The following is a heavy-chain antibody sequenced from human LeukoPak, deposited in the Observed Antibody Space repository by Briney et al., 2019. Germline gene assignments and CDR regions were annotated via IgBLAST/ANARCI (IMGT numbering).Heavy chain of an antibody. D-gene: IGHD6-13*01. CDR3: ARASIAAAGTSGWYFDL. V-gene: IGHV3-53*04. CDR2: IYSGGST. Sequence: GGSLRLSCAASGFTFSSNYMSWVRQAPGKGLEWVSDIYSGGSTYYADSVKGRFNISRHNSKNTLYLQMNSLRAEDTAVYYCARASIAAAGTSGWYFDLWGRGTLVTVSS. CDR1: GFTFSSNY. J-gene: IGHJ2*01.